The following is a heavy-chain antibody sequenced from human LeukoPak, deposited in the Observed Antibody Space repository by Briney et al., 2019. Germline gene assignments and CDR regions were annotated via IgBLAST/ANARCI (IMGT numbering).Heavy chain of an antibody. CDR1: GYTFTSYG. CDR3: AREREFVVVVAATHYYYGMDV. CDR2: ISSYNGDT. D-gene: IGHD2-15*01. V-gene: IGHV1-18*01. Sequence: RGASVRVSCKPSGYTFTSYGISGVRQAPGQGREWMGWISSYNGDTNYAQKLQGRVTMTTDTSTRTAYMEMRSLRSNDTAVYYGAREREFVVVVAATHYYYGMDVWGQGTTVTVSS. J-gene: IGHJ6*02.